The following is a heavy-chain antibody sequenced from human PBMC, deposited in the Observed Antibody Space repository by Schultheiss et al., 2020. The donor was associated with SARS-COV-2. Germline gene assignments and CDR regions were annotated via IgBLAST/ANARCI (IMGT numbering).Heavy chain of an antibody. CDR3: ARYTSSSWYQYYYYYMDV. Sequence: SQTLSLTCTVSGGSISSSSYYWSWIRQPPGKGLEWIGEINHSGSTNYNPSLKSRVTISVDTSKNQFSLKLSSVTAADTAVYYCARYTSSSWYQYYYYYMDVWGKGTTVTVSS. V-gene: IGHV4-39*07. D-gene: IGHD6-13*01. CDR1: GGSISSSSYY. J-gene: IGHJ6*03. CDR2: INHSGST.